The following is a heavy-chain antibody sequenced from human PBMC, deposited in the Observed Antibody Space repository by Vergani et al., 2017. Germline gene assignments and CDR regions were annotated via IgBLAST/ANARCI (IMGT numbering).Heavy chain of an antibody. CDR1: GFTFSSYS. Sequence: EVQLVESGGGLVQPGGSLRLSCAASGFTFSSYSMNWVRQAPGKGLEWVSYISSSSSTIYYADSVKGRFTISRDNAKNSLYLQMNSLRAEDTAVYYCARALYGDCSSTSCHTPPHYYYYMDVWGKGTTVTVSS. V-gene: IGHV3-48*01. D-gene: IGHD2-2*01. J-gene: IGHJ6*03. CDR3: ARALYGDCSSTSCHTPPHYYYYMDV. CDR2: ISSSSSTI.